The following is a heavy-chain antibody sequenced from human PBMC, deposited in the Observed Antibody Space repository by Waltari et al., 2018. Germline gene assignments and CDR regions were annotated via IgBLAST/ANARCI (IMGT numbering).Heavy chain of an antibody. Sequence: EVQLVETGGGLIQPGGSLKSSCAAFELLFSSNYMSWVRQAPGKGREWVSVIYSGGGTHYAGSVKGRFTISRDNSKNTLHLQMNSLRAEDTAVYYCARVSLRDYYYGMDVWGQGTTVTVSS. CDR1: ELLFSSNY. J-gene: IGHJ6*02. V-gene: IGHV3-53*02. CDR2: IYSGGGT. CDR3: ARVSLRDYYYGMDV.